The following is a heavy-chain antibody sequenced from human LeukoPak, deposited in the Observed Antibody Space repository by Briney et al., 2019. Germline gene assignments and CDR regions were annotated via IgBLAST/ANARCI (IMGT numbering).Heavy chain of an antibody. V-gene: IGHV4-39*01. CDR2: IYYSGST. CDR3: ARHVAFIEVAYFDY. J-gene: IGHJ4*02. CDR1: GGSISSSSYY. D-gene: IGHD2-21*01. Sequence: KPSETLSLTCTVSGGSISSSSYYWGWIRQPPGKGLEWIGSIYYSGSTYYNPSLKSRVTISVDTSKNQFSLKLSSVTAADTAVYYCARHVAFIEVAYFDYWGQGTLVTVSS.